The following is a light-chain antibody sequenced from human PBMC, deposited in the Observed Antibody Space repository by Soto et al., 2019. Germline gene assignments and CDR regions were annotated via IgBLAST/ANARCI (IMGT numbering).Light chain of an antibody. V-gene: IGKV1-5*03. J-gene: IGKJ1*01. Sequence: DIQMTQSPSTLSGSVGDRVTITCRASQTISSWLAWYQQKPGKAPKLLIYKASTLKSGVPSRFSGSGSATEFTLTISSLQPDDFATYYCQHYNSYSEAFGPGTKVDIX. CDR2: KAS. CDR1: QTISSW. CDR3: QHYNSYSEA.